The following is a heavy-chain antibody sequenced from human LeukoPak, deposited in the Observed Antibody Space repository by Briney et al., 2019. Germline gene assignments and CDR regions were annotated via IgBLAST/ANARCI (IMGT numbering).Heavy chain of an antibody. D-gene: IGHD3-22*01. J-gene: IGHJ4*02. V-gene: IGHV3-23*01. CDR3: ARLDYDDSRGYSESFDY. Sequence: GGSLRLSRAASGFTFSNYVMSWVRQAPGKGLEWVSGISGSGGTTYYADSVKGRFTISRDNSKNTLYLEMNSLRAEDTAVYYCARLDYDDSRGYSESFDYWGQGTLVTVSS. CDR2: ISGSGGTT. CDR1: GFTFSNYV.